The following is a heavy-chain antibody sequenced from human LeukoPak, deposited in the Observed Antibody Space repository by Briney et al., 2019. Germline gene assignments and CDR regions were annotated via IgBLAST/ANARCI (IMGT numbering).Heavy chain of an antibody. CDR3: ARGGGSGWYQDWFDP. V-gene: IGHV3-30*03. CDR1: GFTFSSYG. D-gene: IGHD6-19*01. J-gene: IGHJ5*02. CDR2: ISYDGSNK. Sequence: GGSLRLSCAASGFTFSSYGMHWVRQAPGKGLEWVAVISYDGSNKYYADSVKGRFTISRDNSKNTLYLQMNSLGTEDTAVYYCARGGGSGWYQDWFDPWGQGTLVTVSS.